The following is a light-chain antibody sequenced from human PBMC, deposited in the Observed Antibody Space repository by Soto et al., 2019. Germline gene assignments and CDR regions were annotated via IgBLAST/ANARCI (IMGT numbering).Light chain of an antibody. CDR1: QNIRSW. CDR3: PQYDSSST. V-gene: IGKV1-5*03. CDR2: KAS. Sequence: DIQMTQSPSTLSASVVDRVTITCRASQNIRSWLAWYQQKPGKSPRLLIYKASSLESGVPSRFSGSGSGTEFTLTMSSLQTNDSANYYCPQYDSSSTFGGGTKVDIK. J-gene: IGKJ4*02.